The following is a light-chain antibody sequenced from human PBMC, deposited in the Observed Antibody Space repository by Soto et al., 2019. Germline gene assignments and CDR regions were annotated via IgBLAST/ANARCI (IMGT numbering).Light chain of an antibody. Sequence: PGQSVAISCTGPSSDVGGYNYVSWYQQHPGKAPKLMIYEVNKRPSGVPDRFSGSKSGNTASLTVSGLQAEDEADYYCSSYACSSNVFGTGTKGTVL. V-gene: IGLV2-8*01. CDR2: EVN. CDR1: SSDVGGYNY. CDR3: SSYACSSNV. J-gene: IGLJ1*01.